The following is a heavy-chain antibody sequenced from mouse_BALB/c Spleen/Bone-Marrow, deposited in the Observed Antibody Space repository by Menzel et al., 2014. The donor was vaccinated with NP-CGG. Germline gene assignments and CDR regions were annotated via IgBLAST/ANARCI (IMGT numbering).Heavy chain of an antibody. J-gene: IGHJ4*01. CDR3: ARKAYYYAMDY. V-gene: IGHV2-4*02. Sequence: VQLQQSGPGLVQPSQSLSITCTVSGFSLTSYGVHWVRQPQGKGLEWLGVIWSGGSTDYNAAFISRLSISKDNSKSQVFFKMNSLQADDTAMYYCARKAYYYAMDYWGQGTSVTVSS. CDR2: IWSGGST. CDR1: GFSLTSYG.